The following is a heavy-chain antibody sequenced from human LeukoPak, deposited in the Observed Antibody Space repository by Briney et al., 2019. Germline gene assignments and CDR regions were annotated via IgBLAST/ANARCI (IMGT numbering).Heavy chain of an antibody. J-gene: IGHJ5*02. V-gene: IGHV4-59*01. CDR3: ARGGYSSSWSGRDWFDP. D-gene: IGHD6-13*01. CDR1: GGSISSYY. Sequence: SETLSLTCTVSGGSISSYYWGWIRQPPGKGLEWIGYIYYSGSTNYNPSLKGRVTISVDTSKNQFSLKLSSVTAADTAVYYCARGGYSSSWSGRDWFDPWGQGTLVTVSS. CDR2: IYYSGST.